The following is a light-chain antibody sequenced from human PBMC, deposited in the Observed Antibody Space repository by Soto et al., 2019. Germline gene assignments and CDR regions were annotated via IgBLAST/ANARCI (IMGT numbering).Light chain of an antibody. CDR2: ATS. CDR1: PSISGY. Sequence: DVQMTQSPSPLSASVGDRVSITCRASPSISGYLNWYQQKPGKAPKLLISATSTLESGVQSRFSGSGSGTEFTLTISSLQPEDFATYYCQQCHTISCTFGQGTRLEI. J-gene: IGKJ5*01. CDR3: QQCHTISCT. V-gene: IGKV1-39*01.